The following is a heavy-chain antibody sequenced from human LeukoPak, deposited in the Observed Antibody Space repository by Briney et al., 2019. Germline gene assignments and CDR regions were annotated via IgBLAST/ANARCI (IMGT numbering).Heavy chain of an antibody. CDR3: ARDSGWYRGYYYYGMDV. J-gene: IGHJ6*02. CDR2: ISSSGSTI. V-gene: IGHV3-11*01. CDR1: GFTFSDYY. Sequence: GGSLRLSCAASGFTFSDYYMSWIRQAPGKGLEWVSYISSSGSTIYYADSVKGRFTISRDNARNSLYLQMNSLRAEDTAVYYCARDSGWYRGYYYYGMDVWGQGTTVTVSS. D-gene: IGHD6-19*01.